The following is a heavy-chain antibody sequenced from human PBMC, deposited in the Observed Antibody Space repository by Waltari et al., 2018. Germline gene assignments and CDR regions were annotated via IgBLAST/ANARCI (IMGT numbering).Heavy chain of an antibody. D-gene: IGHD6-13*01. Sequence: EVQLVESGGGLVQPGGSLRLSCAASGFTFGSYWMSWVRQAPGKGLEWVANIQEDGSEKNYVYSVKGRFTISRDNAKNSLYLQMNSLRAEDTAVYFCARDNSSSWYFFDYWGQGTVVTVSS. J-gene: IGHJ4*02. V-gene: IGHV3-7*01. CDR3: ARDNSSSWYFFDY. CDR1: GFTFGSYW. CDR2: IQEDGSEK.